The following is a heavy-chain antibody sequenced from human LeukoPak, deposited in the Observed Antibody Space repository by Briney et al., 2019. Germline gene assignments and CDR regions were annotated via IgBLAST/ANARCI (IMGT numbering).Heavy chain of an antibody. J-gene: IGHJ4*02. Sequence: QSGGSLRLSCAASGFTFSSYWMHWVRQAPGKGLVWVSSINSDGSSTSYADSVKGRFTISRDNAKNTLYLQMNSLRAEDTAVYYCARSPPVVYVDYWGQGTLVTVSS. D-gene: IGHD2-8*02. CDR1: GFTFSSYW. CDR3: ARSPPVVYVDY. V-gene: IGHV3-74*01. CDR2: INSDGSST.